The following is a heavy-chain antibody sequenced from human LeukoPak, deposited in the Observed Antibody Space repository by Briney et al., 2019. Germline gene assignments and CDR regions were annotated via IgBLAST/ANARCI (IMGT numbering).Heavy chain of an antibody. CDR1: GFTFSNFG. J-gene: IGHJ4*02. D-gene: IGHD5-18*01. CDR2: IWYDGSSE. Sequence: PGGSLRLSCAASGFTFSNFGMHWVRQAPGKGLEWVALIWYDGSSEYYADSVKGRFTVSRDNSKNTLYLQINSLRIEDTAIYYCAKVVDTAMVTYSWGQGTLVTVS. CDR3: AKVVDTAMVTYS. V-gene: IGHV3-33*06.